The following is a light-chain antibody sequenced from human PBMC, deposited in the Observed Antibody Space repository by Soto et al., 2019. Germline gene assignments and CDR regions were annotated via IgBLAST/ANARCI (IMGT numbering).Light chain of an antibody. Sequence: DIQMTQSPSSLSASVGDRVTITCRASQSISSYLNWYQQRPGKAPKLLIYAASSLQSGVPSRFSGSGSGTDFTLTISSLQPEDFATYYCQQSYSTTRKFGQGTQVEIK. J-gene: IGKJ1*01. V-gene: IGKV1-39*01. CDR3: QQSYSTTRK. CDR1: QSISSY. CDR2: AAS.